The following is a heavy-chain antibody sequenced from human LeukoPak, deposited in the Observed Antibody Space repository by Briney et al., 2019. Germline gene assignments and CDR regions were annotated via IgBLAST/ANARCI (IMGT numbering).Heavy chain of an antibody. V-gene: IGHV4-59*08. Sequence: SETLSLTCTVSGGSISSFYWSWIRQPPGKGLEWIGYIYYSGSTNYNPSLKSRLTISVDTSKNQFSLKLSSVTAADTAVYYCARGRFLLAYWGRGTLVTVSS. J-gene: IGHJ4*02. D-gene: IGHD3-3*02. CDR1: GGSISSFY. CDR3: ARGRFLLAY. CDR2: IYYSGST.